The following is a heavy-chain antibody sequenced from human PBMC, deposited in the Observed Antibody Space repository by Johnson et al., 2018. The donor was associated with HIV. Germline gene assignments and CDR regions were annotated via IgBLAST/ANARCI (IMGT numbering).Heavy chain of an antibody. D-gene: IGHD3-22*01. Sequence: QVQLVESGGGLVQPGGSLRLSCAASGFTFSSYGMHWVRQAPGKGLEWVAFIRYDGSNKYYADSVKCRFTISRNNSKNTLYLQMNSLRAEDTAVYYCAKEERATRIVQTKDAFDIWGQGTMGTVSS. CDR1: GFTFSSYG. CDR3: AKEERATRIVQTKDAFDI. V-gene: IGHV3-30*02. J-gene: IGHJ3*02. CDR2: IRYDGSNK.